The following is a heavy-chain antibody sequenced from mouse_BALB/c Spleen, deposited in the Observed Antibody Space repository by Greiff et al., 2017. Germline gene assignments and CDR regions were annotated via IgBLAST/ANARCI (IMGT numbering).Heavy chain of an antibody. J-gene: IGHJ2*01. Sequence: DVKLVESGGGLVKPGGSLKLSCAASGFTFSSYAMSWVRQTPEKRLEWVASISSGGSTYYPDSVKGRFTISRDNARNILYLQMSSLRSEDTAMYYCARKGIYDYDYFDYWGQGTTLTVSS. CDR3: ARKGIYDYDYFDY. D-gene: IGHD2-4*01. CDR2: ISSGGST. V-gene: IGHV5-6-5*01. CDR1: GFTFSSYA.